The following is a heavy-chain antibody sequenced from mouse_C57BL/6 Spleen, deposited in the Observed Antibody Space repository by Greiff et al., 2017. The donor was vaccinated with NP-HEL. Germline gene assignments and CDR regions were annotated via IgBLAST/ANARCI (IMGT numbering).Heavy chain of an antibody. CDR2: INPNNGGT. J-gene: IGHJ3*01. CDR1: GYTFTDYN. V-gene: IGHV1-22*01. Sequence: VQLQQSGPELVKPGASVKMSCKASGYTFTDYNMHWVKQSHGKSLEWIGYINPNNGGTSYNQKFKGKATLTVNKSSSTAYMELRSLTSEDSAVYYCAREGDYDGWFAYWGQGTLVTVSA. D-gene: IGHD2-4*01. CDR3: AREGDYDGWFAY.